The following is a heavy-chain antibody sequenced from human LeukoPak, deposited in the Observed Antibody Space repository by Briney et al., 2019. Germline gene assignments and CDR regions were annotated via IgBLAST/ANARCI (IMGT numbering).Heavy chain of an antibody. Sequence: ASVKVSCKASGYTFTSYGISWVRQAPGQGLDWMGWISAYNGNTNYAQKLQGRVTMTTDTSTSTAYMEPRSLRSDDTAVYYCAREDCSSTSCYAGVYWGQGTLVTVSS. D-gene: IGHD2-2*01. J-gene: IGHJ4*02. CDR3: AREDCSSTSCYAGVY. CDR1: GYTFTSYG. CDR2: ISAYNGNT. V-gene: IGHV1-18*04.